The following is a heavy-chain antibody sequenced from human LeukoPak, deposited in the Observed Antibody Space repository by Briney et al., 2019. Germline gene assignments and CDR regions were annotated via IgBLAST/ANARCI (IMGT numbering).Heavy chain of an antibody. D-gene: IGHD4-11*01. CDR1: GGSFSGYY. V-gene: IGHV3-15*01. CDR2: VRTTAEGETT. J-gene: IGHJ4*02. Sequence: ETLSLTCAVYGGSFSGYYWSWIRQAPGQGLEWVGRVRTTAEGETTDYAAPVRGRFIISRDDSKSMVYLQMNRLETEDTAIYYCTAGLGKTDDDSWGQGTLVTVSS. CDR3: TAGLGKTDDDS.